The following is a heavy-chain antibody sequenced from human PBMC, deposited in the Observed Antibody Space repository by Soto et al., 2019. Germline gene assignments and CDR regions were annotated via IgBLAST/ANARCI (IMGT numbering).Heavy chain of an antibody. CDR1: GFTFSSYA. D-gene: IGHD6-13*01. CDR2: ISSNGGST. J-gene: IGHJ3*02. CDR3: ARGRGQQLFYDAFDI. Sequence: GGSLRLSCAASGFTFSSYAMHWVRQAPWKGLEYVSAISSNGGSTYYANSVKGRFTISRDNSKNTLYLQMGSLRAEDMAVYYCARGRGQQLFYDAFDIWGQGTMVTVSS. V-gene: IGHV3-64*01.